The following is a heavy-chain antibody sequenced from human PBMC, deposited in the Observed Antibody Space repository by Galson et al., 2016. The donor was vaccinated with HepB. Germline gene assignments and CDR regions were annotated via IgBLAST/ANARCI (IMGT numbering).Heavy chain of an antibody. CDR3: ATGGPRYSSSQHRFDY. Sequence: SVKVSCKASGNTFTNYGINWVRQAPGQGLEWMGWISAKNGDTNYIEKLQGRVTMTTDTSTSTANMKPRSLRSGDTAVYYCATGGPRYSSSQHRFDYWGQGTLVTVSS. V-gene: IGHV1-18*01. D-gene: IGHD6-13*01. J-gene: IGHJ4*02. CDR2: ISAKNGDT. CDR1: GNTFTNYG.